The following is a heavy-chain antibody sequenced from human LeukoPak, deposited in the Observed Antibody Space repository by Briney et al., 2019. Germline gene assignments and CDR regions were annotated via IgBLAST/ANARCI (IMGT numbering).Heavy chain of an antibody. V-gene: IGHV4-39*01. J-gene: IGHJ1*01. Sequence: SETLSLTCTVSGGSISSSSYYWGWIRQPPGKGLEWIGSIYYSGSTYYNPSLKSRVTISVDTSKNQFSLKLSSVTAADTAVYYCASSYYGSGIGHWGQGTLVTVSS. CDR2: IYYSGST. CDR1: GGSISSSSYY. D-gene: IGHD3-10*01. CDR3: ASSYYGSGIGH.